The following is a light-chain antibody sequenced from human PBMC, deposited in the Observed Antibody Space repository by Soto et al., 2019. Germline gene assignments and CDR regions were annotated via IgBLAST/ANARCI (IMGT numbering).Light chain of an antibody. CDR1: QGIRDD. V-gene: IGKV1-6*01. Sequence: AIQMTQSPSSLSASVGDRVTITCRASQGIRDDLGWYQQKPGKAPKLLIYDASRLQNGVPSRFSGSGSGTDFTLTISTLQPEDFATYYCLQDYNYPATFGQGTKVEIK. CDR3: LQDYNYPAT. J-gene: IGKJ1*01. CDR2: DAS.